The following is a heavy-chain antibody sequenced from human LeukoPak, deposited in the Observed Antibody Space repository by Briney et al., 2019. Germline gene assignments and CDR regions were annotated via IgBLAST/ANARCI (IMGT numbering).Heavy chain of an antibody. CDR1: AYSISSGYY. J-gene: IGHJ4*02. CDR2: TYHSGST. Sequence: SETLSLTCAVSAYSISSGYYWGWIRQPPGKGLEWIGSTYHSGSTHYNPSLKSRVTISLDTSKNQFSLKLSSVTAADTAVYYCARVGAGWSGTYYFDYWGQGTLVTVSS. V-gene: IGHV4-38-2*01. CDR3: ARVGAGWSGTYYFDY. D-gene: IGHD3-3*01.